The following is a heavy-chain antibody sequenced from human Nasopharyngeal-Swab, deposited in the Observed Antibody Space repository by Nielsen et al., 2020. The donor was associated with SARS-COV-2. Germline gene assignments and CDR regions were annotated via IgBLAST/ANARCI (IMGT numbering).Heavy chain of an antibody. CDR3: ARGRVEVGY. V-gene: IGHV4-61*08. CDR1: GGSISSGGYS. Sequence: SETLSLTCAVSGGSISSGGYSWSWIRQPPGKGLEWIGYIYYSGSTNYNPSLKSRVTISVDTSKNQFSLKLSSVTAADTAVYYCARGRVEVGYWGQGTLVTVSS. CDR2: IYYSGST. D-gene: IGHD1-1*01. J-gene: IGHJ4*02.